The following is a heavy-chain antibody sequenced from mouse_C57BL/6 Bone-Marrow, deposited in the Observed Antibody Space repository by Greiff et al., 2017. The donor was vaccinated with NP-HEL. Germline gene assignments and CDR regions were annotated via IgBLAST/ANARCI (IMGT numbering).Heavy chain of an antibody. CDR3: SREGYYFDY. Sequence: QVQLQQPGAELVMPGASVKLSCKASGYTFTSYWMHWVKQRPGQGLEWIGEIDPSDSYTNYNQKFQGKSTLTVDKSSSTAYMQLSSLTSEDAAVYYCSREGYYFDYWGQGTTLTVSS. V-gene: IGHV1-69*01. CDR1: GYTFTSYW. J-gene: IGHJ2*01. CDR2: IDPSDSYT.